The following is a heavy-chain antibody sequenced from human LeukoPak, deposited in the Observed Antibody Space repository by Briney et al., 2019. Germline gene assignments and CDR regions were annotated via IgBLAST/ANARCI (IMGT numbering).Heavy chain of an antibody. CDR1: GFTFSSYG. V-gene: IGHV3-23*01. J-gene: IGHJ4*02. Sequence: GGSLRLSCGASGFTFSSYGMSWVRQAPGKGLEWVSAISGSGGSTYYADSVKGRFTISRDNSNNTVYLQMNSLRAEDTAVYYCARAPSNAHFDYWGQGTLVTVSS. D-gene: IGHD3-3*02. CDR3: ARAPSNAHFDY. CDR2: ISGSGGST.